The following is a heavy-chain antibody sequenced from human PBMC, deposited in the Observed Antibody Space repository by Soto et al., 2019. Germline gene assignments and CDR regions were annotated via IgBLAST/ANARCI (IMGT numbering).Heavy chain of an antibody. CDR1: GGSISSSSW. CDR3: TTSHAGELNN. D-gene: IGHD1-7*01. J-gene: IGHJ4*02. Sequence: PSETLSLTCAVSGGSISSSSWWTWVRQSPGKDLEWIGEIFESGATNYNPSLKSRLTMSVDKSKNQFSLNLSSLTAADTAVYFCTTSHAGELNNWGQGTLVTVSS. CDR2: IFESGAT. V-gene: IGHV4-4*02.